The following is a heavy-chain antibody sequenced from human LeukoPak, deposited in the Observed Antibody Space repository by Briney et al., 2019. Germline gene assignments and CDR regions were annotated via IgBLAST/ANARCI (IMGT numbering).Heavy chain of an antibody. D-gene: IGHD7-27*01. J-gene: IGHJ4*02. V-gene: IGHV1-8*01. Sequence: ASVKVSCKASGYTFVSYDINWVRQATGQGPEWMGWMRPKSGNTGYAQKFQGRVTMTRDTSINTAYMELSGLISEDTAVYYCTRGPPNWGYDFWGQGTLVTVSS. CDR1: GYTFVSYD. CDR3: TRGPPNWGYDF. CDR2: MRPKSGNT.